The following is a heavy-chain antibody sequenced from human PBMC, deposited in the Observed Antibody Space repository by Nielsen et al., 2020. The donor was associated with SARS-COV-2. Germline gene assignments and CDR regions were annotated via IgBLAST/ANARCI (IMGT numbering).Heavy chain of an antibody. CDR2: MYSSGTT. CDR1: GFTFSSYG. V-gene: IGHV3-NL1*01. CDR3: ARGGYCSSSCYNAFDV. D-gene: IGHD2-2*03. J-gene: IGHJ3*01. Sequence: GGSLRLFCAASGFTFSSYGMHWVRQAPGTGLEWVSVMYSSGTTYYADSVKGRFTISRHSSENSLYLQMNSLRADDTALYYCARGGYCSSSCYNAFDVWGEGTMVLVSS.